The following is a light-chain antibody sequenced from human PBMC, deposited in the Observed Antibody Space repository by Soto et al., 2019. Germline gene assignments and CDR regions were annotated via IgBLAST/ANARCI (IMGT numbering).Light chain of an antibody. CDR3: LPRERAPPT. CDR2: AAS. V-gene: IGKV1-39*01. Sequence: DIQMTQSPSSLSASVGDRVTITCRASQSITIYLNWYQQKPGKAPNLLIYAASSLQSGVPSRFSGSGSGTDFTRIIGSPQPEDFATYYCLPRERAPPTFGQGATLEI. J-gene: IGKJ2*01. CDR1: QSITIY.